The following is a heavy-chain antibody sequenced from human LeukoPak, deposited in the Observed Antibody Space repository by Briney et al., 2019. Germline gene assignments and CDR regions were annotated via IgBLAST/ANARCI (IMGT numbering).Heavy chain of an antibody. J-gene: IGHJ4*02. CDR2: ISSSSSYI. CDR3: ARLGGVDY. CDR1: GFTFSSYS. Sequence: GGSLRLSCAASGFTFSSYSMNWVRQAPGKGLEWVSSISSSSSYIYYAGSVKGRFTISRDNAKNSLYLQMNSLRAEDTAVYYCARLGGVDYWGQGTLVTVSS. V-gene: IGHV3-21*01. D-gene: IGHD4-23*01.